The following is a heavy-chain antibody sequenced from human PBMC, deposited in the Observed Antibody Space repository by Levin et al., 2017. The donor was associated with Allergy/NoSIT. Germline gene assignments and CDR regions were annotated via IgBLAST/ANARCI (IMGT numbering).Heavy chain of an antibody. CDR1: GFTVSSNY. J-gene: IGHJ4*02. CDR3: ARDCRYCSGGSCYSCFGY. D-gene: IGHD2-15*01. CDR2: IYSGGST. V-gene: IGHV3-53*01. Sequence: QPGGSLRLSCAASGFTVSSNYMSWVRQAPGKGLEWVSVIYSGGSTYYADSVKGRFTISRDNSKNTLYLQMNSLRAEDTAVYYCARDCRYCSGGSCYSCFGYWGQGTLVTVSS.